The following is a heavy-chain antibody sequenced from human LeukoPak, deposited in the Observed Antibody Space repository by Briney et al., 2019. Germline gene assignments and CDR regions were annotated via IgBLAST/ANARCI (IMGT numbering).Heavy chain of an antibody. J-gene: IGHJ4*02. CDR2: INPSGGST. Sequence: GASVKVSCKASGYTFTSYYMHWVRQAPGQGLEWMGIINPSGGSTSYAQKFQGRVTMTRDMSTNTVYMELSSLRSEDTAVYYCARSGYDPNFDYWGQGTLVTVSS. V-gene: IGHV1-46*01. CDR3: ARSGYDPNFDY. D-gene: IGHD5-12*01. CDR1: GYTFTSYY.